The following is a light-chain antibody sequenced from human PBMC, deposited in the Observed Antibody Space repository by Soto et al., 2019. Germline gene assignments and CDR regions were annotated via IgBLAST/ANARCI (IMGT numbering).Light chain of an antibody. CDR2: AAS. Sequence: DIQMTQSPSSLSASVGDRFSITCRASQSISSSFNWYQQKPGKAPKLLIYAASSLQSGVPSRFSGSGSGTDFTLTISSLQPEDFATYYCQQSYSTPPITFGQGTRLEIK. V-gene: IGKV1-39*01. CDR3: QQSYSTPPIT. CDR1: QSISSS. J-gene: IGKJ5*01.